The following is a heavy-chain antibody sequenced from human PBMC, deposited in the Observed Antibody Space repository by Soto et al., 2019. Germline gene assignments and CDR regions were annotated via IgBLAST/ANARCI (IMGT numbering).Heavy chain of an antibody. V-gene: IGHV4-39*01. CDR2: IYYSGST. CDR1: GGSISSSSYY. CDR3: ARLAARNIDY. D-gene: IGHD6-6*01. Sequence: SETLSLTCTVSGGSISSSSYYWGWIRQPPGKGLEWIGSIYYSGSTYYNPSLKSRVTISVDTSKNQFSLKLSSVTAADTAVYYCARLAARNIDYWGQGTLVTVSS. J-gene: IGHJ4*02.